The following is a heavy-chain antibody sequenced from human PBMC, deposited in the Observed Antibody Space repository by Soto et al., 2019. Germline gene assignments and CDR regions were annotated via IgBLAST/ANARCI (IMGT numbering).Heavy chain of an antibody. Sequence: QVQLQQWGAGLLKPSETLSLTCAVSGGSFSGYYWSWIRQPPGKGLEWIGETDHSGSTNYNPSLKSRVTISVDTSKNQFSLKLSSVTAADTAVYYCASTVVLVTAIPGSERTGRFDPWGQGTLVTVSS. J-gene: IGHJ5*02. V-gene: IGHV4-34*01. D-gene: IGHD2-21*02. CDR2: TDHSGST. CDR1: GGSFSGYY. CDR3: ASTVVLVTAIPGSERTGRFDP.